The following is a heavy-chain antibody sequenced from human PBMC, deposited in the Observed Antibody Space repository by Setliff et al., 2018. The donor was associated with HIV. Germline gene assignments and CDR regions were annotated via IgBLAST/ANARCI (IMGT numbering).Heavy chain of an antibody. CDR2: IYHSGST. Sequence: SETLSLTCAVSGYSISSGYYWGWIRQPPGKGLEWIGSIYHSGSTYYNPPLKSRVTISVDTSKNQFSLKLRSVTAADTAVYYCARMYCCYDWAPAGARTIYFDYWGQGTLVTVSS. J-gene: IGHJ4*02. CDR1: GYSISSGYY. D-gene: IGHD5-12*01. V-gene: IGHV4-38-2*01. CDR3: ARMYCCYDWAPAGARTIYFDY.